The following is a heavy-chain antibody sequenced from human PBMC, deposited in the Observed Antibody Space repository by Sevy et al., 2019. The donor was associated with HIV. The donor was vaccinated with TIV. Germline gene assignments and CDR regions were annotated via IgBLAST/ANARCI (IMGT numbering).Heavy chain of an antibody. J-gene: IGHJ4*01. V-gene: IGHV3-53*01. D-gene: IGHD6-6*01. CDR3: AGSVQAAHPFDY. CDR2: IYSGGST. Sequence: GGSLRLSCAASGFTVSSNYMSWVRQAPGKGLEWVSVIYSGGSTYYADSVKGRFTISRDNSKNTLYLQMNSLRGEDTAVYYCAGSVQAAHPFDYWGNRTLVTVSS. CDR1: GFTVSSNY.